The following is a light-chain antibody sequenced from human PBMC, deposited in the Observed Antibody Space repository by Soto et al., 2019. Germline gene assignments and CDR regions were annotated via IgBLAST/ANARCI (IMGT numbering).Light chain of an antibody. Sequence: NVRIHSTTTPAPASGGKATLSRRASQSVNSNLAWYQQKAGQAPRLLIYGTSTRATGIPARFSGSGSGTDFTLTISRLEPEDFAVYYCQQYGSSPPISFGQGTRLEIK. CDR1: QSVNSN. V-gene: IGKV3-20*01. J-gene: IGKJ5*01. CDR2: GTS. CDR3: QQYGSSPPIS.